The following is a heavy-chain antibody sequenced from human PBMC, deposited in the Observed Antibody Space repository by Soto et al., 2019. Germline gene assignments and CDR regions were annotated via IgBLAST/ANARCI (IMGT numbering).Heavy chain of an antibody. CDR3: ARDRGHCSTSTCNFEADC. Sequence: QVQRVQSGAEVEKTGASVKVSCKASGYTFTNYGISWVRQAPGQGLEGMGWISTYNTNTNYALKFQGRVTMATDKYTSTVYMAMRRLTIDDPDVYYCARDRGHCSTSTCNFEADCWGQGTLVTVPS. J-gene: IGHJ4*02. CDR2: ISTYNTNT. CDR1: GYTFTNYG. V-gene: IGHV1-18*01. D-gene: IGHD2-2*01.